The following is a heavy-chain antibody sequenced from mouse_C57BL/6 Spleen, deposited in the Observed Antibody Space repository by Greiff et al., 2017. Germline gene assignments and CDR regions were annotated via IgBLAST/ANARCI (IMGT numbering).Heavy chain of an antibody. V-gene: IGHV1-76*01. CDR3: ARGGTFDY. J-gene: IGHJ2*01. CDR1: GYTFTDYC. D-gene: IGHD3-1*01. Sequence: QVQLQQSGAELVRPGASVKLSCKASGYTFTDYCINWVKQRPGQGLEWIARIYPGSGNTYYNEKFKGKATLTAEKSSSTAYMQLSSLTSEDSAVYFCARGGTFDYWGQGTTLTVSS. CDR2: IYPGSGNT.